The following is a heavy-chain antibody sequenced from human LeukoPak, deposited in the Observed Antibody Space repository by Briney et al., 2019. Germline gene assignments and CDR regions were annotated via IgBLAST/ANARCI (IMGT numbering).Heavy chain of an antibody. D-gene: IGHD2-21*02. V-gene: IGHV3-21*01. CDR3: ARDRGAYCGGDCYLGFDY. Sequence: GGSLRLSCSASGFTFSTFAMSWVRQAPGKGLEWVSVISKNSADTYYADSVKGRFTISRDNAKKSLYLQMTSLTAEDTAVYYCARDRGAYCGGDCYLGFDYWGRGTLVTVSS. CDR2: ISKNSADT. J-gene: IGHJ4*01. CDR1: GFTFSTFA.